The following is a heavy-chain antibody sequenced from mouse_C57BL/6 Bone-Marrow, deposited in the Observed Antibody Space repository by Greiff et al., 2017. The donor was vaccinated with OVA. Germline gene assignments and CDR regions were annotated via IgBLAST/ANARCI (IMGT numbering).Heavy chain of an antibody. Sequence: VQLQQPGTELVKPGASVKLSCKASGYTFTSYWMHWVKQRPGQGLEWIGNINPSNGGTNYNEKFKSKATLTVDKSSSTAYMQLSSLTSEDSAVFYFARWGGYYWYFDVWGTGTTVTVSS. V-gene: IGHV1-53*01. D-gene: IGHD2-2*01. CDR2: INPSNGGT. J-gene: IGHJ1*03. CDR1: GYTFTSYW. CDR3: ARWGGYYWYFDV.